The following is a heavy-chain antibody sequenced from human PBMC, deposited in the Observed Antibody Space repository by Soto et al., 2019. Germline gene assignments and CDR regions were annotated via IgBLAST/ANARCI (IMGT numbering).Heavy chain of an antibody. D-gene: IGHD6-13*01. CDR1: GFTFTSYA. CDR2: ISGSGDST. Sequence: EVRLLESGGGLVQPGGSLRLSCAASGFTFTSYAMTWVRQAPGKGLEWVSAISGSGDSTYYADSVKGRFTVSKDNSKNMWHLQMNSLRAEDTAVYYCAREGLRAGTLSGFDPWGQGTLVIVSS. CDR3: AREGLRAGTLSGFDP. J-gene: IGHJ5*02. V-gene: IGHV3-23*01.